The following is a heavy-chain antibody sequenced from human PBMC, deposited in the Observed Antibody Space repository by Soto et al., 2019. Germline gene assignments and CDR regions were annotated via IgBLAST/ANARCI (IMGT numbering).Heavy chain of an antibody. V-gene: IGHV3-30*18. CDR2: ISYDGSNT. CDR1: GFTFSTYG. Sequence: GGSLRLSCAASGFTFSTYGMHWVRQAPGKGLEWVAVISYDGSNTCYADSVKGRFTISRDNSKNTLYLQMNSLRTEDTAVYYCAKNDYYDSSGYFTTEYFHHWGQGTLVTVSS. CDR3: AKNDYYDSSGYFTTEYFHH. J-gene: IGHJ1*01. D-gene: IGHD3-22*01.